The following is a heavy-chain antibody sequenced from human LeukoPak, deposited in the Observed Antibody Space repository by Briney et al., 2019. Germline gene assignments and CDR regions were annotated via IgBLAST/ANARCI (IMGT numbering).Heavy chain of an antibody. J-gene: IGHJ2*01. V-gene: IGHV4-34*01. Sequence: SETLSLTCAVYGGSFSGYYWSWIRQPPGKGLEWIGEINRSGSTNYNPSLKSRVTISVDTSKNQFSLKLSSVTAADTAVYYCARVVVGYCSSTSCPRRQYFDLWGRGTLVTVSS. CDR3: ARVVVGYCSSTSCPRRQYFDL. D-gene: IGHD2-2*01. CDR2: INRSGST. CDR1: GGSFSGYY.